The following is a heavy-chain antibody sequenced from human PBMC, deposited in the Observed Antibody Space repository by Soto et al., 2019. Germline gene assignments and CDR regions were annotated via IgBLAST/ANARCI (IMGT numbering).Heavy chain of an antibody. CDR3: AREKVGATIGYY. D-gene: IGHD1-26*01. CDR2: INHSGIT. V-gene: IGHV4-34*01. J-gene: IGHJ4*02. Sequence: SETVSLTCAVYGGSFSGYYWSWIRQPPGKGLEWIGEINHSGITNYNPSLKSRVTISVDTSKNQFSLKLNSVTAADTPVYYSAREKVGATIGYYCRQGPLVTVSS. CDR1: GGSFSGYY.